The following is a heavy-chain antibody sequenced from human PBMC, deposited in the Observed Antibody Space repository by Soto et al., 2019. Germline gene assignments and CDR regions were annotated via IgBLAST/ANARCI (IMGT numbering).Heavy chain of an antibody. J-gene: IGHJ4*02. CDR1: GYTFTSYA. CDR2: SNAGNGNT. CDR3: ARSIVVVTALDY. Sequence: QVQLEQSGAEEKKPGASVKVSCKASGYTFTSYAMHWVRQAPGQRLEWMGWSNAGNGNTKYSQKFHGRVTITRDTSASTAYMELSSLRSEDTAVYYCARSIVVVTALDYWGQGTLVTVSS. D-gene: IGHD2-21*02. V-gene: IGHV1-3*05.